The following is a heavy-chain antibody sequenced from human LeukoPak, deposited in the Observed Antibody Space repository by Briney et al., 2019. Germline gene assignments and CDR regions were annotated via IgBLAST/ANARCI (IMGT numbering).Heavy chain of an antibody. D-gene: IGHD4-17*01. J-gene: IGHJ6*03. CDR2: ITSSGFTT. V-gene: IGHV3-48*03. Sequence: PGGSLRLSCAASGFTFSSYEMNWVRQAPGKGLEWLSYITSSGFTTYYADSVKGRFAISRDSAKNPLYLQMNSLRAEDTAIYYCATDPDYGDYMDVWGKGTTVTVSS. CDR3: ATDPDYGDYMDV. CDR1: GFTFSSYE.